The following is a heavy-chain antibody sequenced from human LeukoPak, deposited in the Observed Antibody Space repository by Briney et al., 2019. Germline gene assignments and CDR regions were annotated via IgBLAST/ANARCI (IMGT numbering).Heavy chain of an antibody. CDR2: ITPILGIA. CDR1: GGTFSSYA. J-gene: IGHJ4*02. CDR3: ARARRARPHDY. V-gene: IGHV1-69*04. Sequence: ASVKVSCKASGGTFSSYAISWVRQAPGQGLEWMGRITPILGIANYAQKFQGRVTITADKSTSTAYMELSSLRSEDTAVYYCARARRARPHDYWGQGTLVTVSS.